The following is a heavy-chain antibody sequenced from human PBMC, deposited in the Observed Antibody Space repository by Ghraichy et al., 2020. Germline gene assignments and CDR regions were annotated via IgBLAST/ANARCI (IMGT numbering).Heavy chain of an antibody. CDR3: NGGLVVQGVTPPDYYYYYMDV. Sequence: GGSLRLSCAASGFTFSNAWMSWVRQAPGKGLEWVGRIKSKTDGGTTDYAAPVKGRFTISRDDSKNTLYLQMNSLKTEDTAVYYCNGGLVVQGVTPPDYYYYYMDVWGKGTTVTVSS. CDR1: GFTFSNAW. J-gene: IGHJ6*03. CDR2: IKSKTDGGTT. V-gene: IGHV3-15*01. D-gene: IGHD3-10*01.